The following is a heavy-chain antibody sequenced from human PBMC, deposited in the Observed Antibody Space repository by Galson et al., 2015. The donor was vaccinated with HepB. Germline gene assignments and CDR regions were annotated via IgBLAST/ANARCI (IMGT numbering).Heavy chain of an antibody. D-gene: IGHD1-7*01. CDR2: IYSGEIT. J-gene: IGHJ4*02. V-gene: IGHV3-53*01. CDR1: GFTVSTTS. CDR3: SRVERELSRSYFDY. Sequence: SLRLSCAASGFTVSTTSMSWVRQAPGKGLEWVSVIYSGEITYYAESVKGRFTISRDNSENTLYLQMNSLRAEDTAISYCSRVERELSRSYFDYWGQGTRVTVSS.